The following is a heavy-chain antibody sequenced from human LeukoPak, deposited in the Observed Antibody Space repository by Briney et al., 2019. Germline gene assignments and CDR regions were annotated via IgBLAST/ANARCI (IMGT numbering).Heavy chain of an antibody. CDR1: GFTFSSYW. Sequence: GGSLRLSCAASGFTFSSYWMHWVRQAPGKGLVWVSRINSGGGSTSYADSVKGRFTISRDNAKNTLYLQMNSLRAEDTAVYYCARVRDGYNLHWYLDLWGRGTLVTVSS. CDR3: ARVRDGYNLHWYLDL. J-gene: IGHJ2*01. V-gene: IGHV3-74*01. D-gene: IGHD5-24*01. CDR2: INSGGGST.